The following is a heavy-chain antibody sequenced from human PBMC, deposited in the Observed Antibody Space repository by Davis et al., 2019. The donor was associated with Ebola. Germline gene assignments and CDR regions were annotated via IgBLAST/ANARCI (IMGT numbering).Heavy chain of an antibody. D-gene: IGHD5-18*01. CDR2: IKSKTDGGTT. J-gene: IGHJ4*02. CDR1: GFTFSNAW. Sequence: GESLKISCAASGFTFSNAWLNWVPQAPGKGLEWVGRIKSKTDGGTTHYAAPVKGRFTIPRDDSKNTLYLQMNSLKTEDTAVYYCTRCDVWDTAMTYWGQGTLVTVSS. V-gene: IGHV3-15*07. CDR3: TRCDVWDTAMTY.